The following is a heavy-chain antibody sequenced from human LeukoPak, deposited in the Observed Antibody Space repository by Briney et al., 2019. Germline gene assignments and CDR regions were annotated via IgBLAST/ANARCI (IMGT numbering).Heavy chain of an antibody. V-gene: IGHV3-23*01. D-gene: IGHD2-21*02. CDR3: ARVSRMTFDH. CDR2: ISDSGNRT. Sequence: PGGSLRLSCAVSGFTLSSYDMSWVRQATGKGMEWVSAISDSGNRTYYADSVKGRSTIYRDNCKNRLYVRMNSLRGEETAIYYCARVSRMTFDHWGQGILVTVSS. CDR1: GFTLSSYD. J-gene: IGHJ4*02.